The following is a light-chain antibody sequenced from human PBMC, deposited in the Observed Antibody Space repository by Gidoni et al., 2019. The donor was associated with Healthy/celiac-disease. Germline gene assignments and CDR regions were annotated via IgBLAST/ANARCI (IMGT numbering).Light chain of an antibody. CDR1: PSVSSY. J-gene: IGKJ4*01. CDR3: QQRSNWPPKLT. Sequence: EIVLTQSPATLSLSPGERATLSCRASPSVSSYLAWYEQKPGQAPRLLISDASNRATGIPDRFSGSGSGTDVTLTISSLEPEDFAVYYCQQRSNWPPKLTFGGGTKVEIK. CDR2: DAS. V-gene: IGKV3-11*01.